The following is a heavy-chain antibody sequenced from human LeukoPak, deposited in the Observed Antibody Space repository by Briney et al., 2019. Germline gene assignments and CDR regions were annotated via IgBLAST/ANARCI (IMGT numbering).Heavy chain of an antibody. Sequence: SETLSLTCTVSGGSISGGSYYWSWIRQPAGKGLEWIGRIYTSGSTNYNPPLKSRVTISVDTSKNQFSLKLSSVTAADTAVYYCARGGYSSPWGQGTLVTVSS. V-gene: IGHV4-61*02. D-gene: IGHD6-13*01. J-gene: IGHJ5*02. CDR1: GGSISGGSYY. CDR3: ARGGYSSP. CDR2: IYTSGST.